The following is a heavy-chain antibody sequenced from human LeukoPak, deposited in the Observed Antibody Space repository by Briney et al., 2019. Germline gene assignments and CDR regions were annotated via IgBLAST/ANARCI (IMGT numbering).Heavy chain of an antibody. Sequence: HGASVKVSCKASGYTFTSYYMHWVRQAPGQGLEWMGIINPSGGSTSYAQKFQGRVTMTRDTSTSTVYMELSSLRSEDTAVYYCARVGPTNSNYGGYYYYYGMDVWGQGTTVTVSS. CDR1: GYTFTSYY. J-gene: IGHJ6*02. CDR2: INPSGGST. CDR3: ARVGPTNSNYGGYYYYYGMDV. V-gene: IGHV1-46*01. D-gene: IGHD4-11*01.